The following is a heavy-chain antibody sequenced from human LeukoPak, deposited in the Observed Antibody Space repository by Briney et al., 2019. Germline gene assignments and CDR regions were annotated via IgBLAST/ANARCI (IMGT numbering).Heavy chain of an antibody. CDR3: ARRSGVAVAGAFDY. Sequence: GGSLRLSCAASGFTFSNYAMRWVRQAPGKGLEWVSGISGSGDSTCYADSVKGRFTISRDNSKNTLYLQMNSLRAEDTAVYFCARRSGVAVAGAFDYWGQGTLVTVSS. CDR1: GFTFSNYA. V-gene: IGHV3-23*01. CDR2: ISGSGDST. J-gene: IGHJ4*02. D-gene: IGHD6-19*01.